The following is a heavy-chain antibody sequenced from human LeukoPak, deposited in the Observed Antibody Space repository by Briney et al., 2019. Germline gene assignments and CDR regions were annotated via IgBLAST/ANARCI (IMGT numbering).Heavy chain of an antibody. Sequence: SVKVSCKASGGTFSSYAISWVRQAPGRGLEWMGVSIPIFHTADYAQKFQGRVTITADESTSTVYMELSRLRSEDTAMYYCARTYYYDSSGYPVQVSDAFDIWGQGTMVTVSS. D-gene: IGHD3-22*01. CDR3: ARTYYYDSSGYPVQVSDAFDI. CDR1: GGTFSSYA. CDR2: SIPIFHTA. J-gene: IGHJ3*02. V-gene: IGHV1-69*13.